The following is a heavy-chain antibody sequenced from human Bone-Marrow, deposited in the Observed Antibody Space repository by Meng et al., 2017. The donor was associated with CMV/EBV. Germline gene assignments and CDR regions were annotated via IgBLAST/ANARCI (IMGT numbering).Heavy chain of an antibody. Sequence: ASVKVSCKASGYTFTSYGISWVRQAPGQGLEWMGWISAYNGNTNYAQKLQGRVTMTTDTSTSTAYMELSSLRSEDTAVYYCARNEGPLGYCSSTSCSGWFDPWGQGTLVTVSS. D-gene: IGHD2-2*01. CDR2: ISAYNGNT. J-gene: IGHJ5*02. CDR3: ARNEGPLGYCSSTSCSGWFDP. CDR1: GYTFTSYG. V-gene: IGHV1-18*01.